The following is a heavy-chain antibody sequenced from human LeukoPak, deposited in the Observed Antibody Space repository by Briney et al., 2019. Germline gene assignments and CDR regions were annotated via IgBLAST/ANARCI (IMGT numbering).Heavy chain of an antibody. V-gene: IGHV3-23*01. Sequence: GGSLRLSCAASGFTFSSYAMSWVRQAPGKGLEWVSAISGSGGRTYYADSVKGRFTISRDNSKNTLYLQMNSLRAEDTAVYYCAKGSQSRSIAWVGYWGQGTLVTVSS. D-gene: IGHD6-6*01. CDR3: AKGSQSRSIAWVGY. J-gene: IGHJ4*02. CDR2: ISGSGGRT. CDR1: GFTFSSYA.